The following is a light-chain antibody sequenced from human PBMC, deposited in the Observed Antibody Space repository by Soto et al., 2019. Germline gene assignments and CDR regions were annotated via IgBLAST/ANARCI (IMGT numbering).Light chain of an antibody. CDR3: QQYGSSPLT. CDR1: QTVKNDY. V-gene: IGKV3-20*01. J-gene: IGKJ4*01. CDR2: GAS. Sequence: ETVLTQSPGTLSLSPGEGATLSCRASQTVKNDYLAWYQQRRGLPPRLLSFGASGRATGIPDRFSGSGSGTDFTLTITRLEPEDFAVYYCQQYGSSPLTFGGGTKVETK.